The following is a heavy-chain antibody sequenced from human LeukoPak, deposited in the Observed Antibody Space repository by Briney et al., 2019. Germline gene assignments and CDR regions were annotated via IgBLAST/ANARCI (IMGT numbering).Heavy chain of an antibody. CDR1: GYAFTSYD. CDR3: ARGRKRYYDFWSGPWYFDL. V-gene: IGHV1-8*01. D-gene: IGHD3-3*01. J-gene: IGHJ2*01. CDR2: MNPNSGNT. Sequence: ASVKVSCKASGYAFTSYDINWVRQATGQGLEWMGWMNPNSGNTGYAQKFQGRVTMTRNTSTSTAYMELSSLRSEDTAVYYCARGRKRYYDFWSGPWYFDLWGRGTLVTVSS.